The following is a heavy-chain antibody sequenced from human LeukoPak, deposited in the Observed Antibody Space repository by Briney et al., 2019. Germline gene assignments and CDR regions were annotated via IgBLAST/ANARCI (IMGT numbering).Heavy chain of an antibody. J-gene: IGHJ4*02. CDR1: GFTFSSYE. V-gene: IGHV3-48*03. CDR3: ARESADCGGDCFDY. CDR2: IGVGGTSI. Sequence: GGSLRLSCATSGFTFSSYEFNWVRQAPAKGLEWVSYIGVGGTSIYYADSVRGRFTTSRDNAENSLYLEMNSLRAEDTAVYYCARESADCGGDCFDYWGQGTLVTVFS. D-gene: IGHD2-21*01.